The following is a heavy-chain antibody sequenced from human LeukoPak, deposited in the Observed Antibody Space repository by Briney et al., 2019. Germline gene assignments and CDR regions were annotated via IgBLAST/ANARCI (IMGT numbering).Heavy chain of an antibody. CDR3: ARGGAPYCSSTSCYEDRFDP. V-gene: IGHV3-7*05. CDR2: IKQDGSEG. Sequence: GGSLRLSSVAPGFSFSSSGTRWVRPAPGKGLGWVANIKQDGSEGYYVDSVKGRFSISRDNAKNSLYLQMIRLRAEDTAVYYGARGGAPYCSSTSCYEDRFDPWGQGTLVTVSS. J-gene: IGHJ5*02. D-gene: IGHD2-2*01. CDR1: GFSFSSSG.